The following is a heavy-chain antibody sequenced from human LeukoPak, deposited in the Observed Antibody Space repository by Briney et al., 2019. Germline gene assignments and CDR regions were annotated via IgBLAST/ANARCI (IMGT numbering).Heavy chain of an antibody. J-gene: IGHJ4*02. V-gene: IGHV1-2*02. Sequence: ASVKVSCKASGYTFTGYYMHWVRQAPGQGLEWMGWINPNSGGTNYAQKFQGRVTMTRDTSISTAYMELSRLRSDDTAVYYCARDYRAYTAMVTWFDYWGQGTLVTVSS. CDR2: INPNSGGT. CDR3: ARDYRAYTAMVTWFDY. D-gene: IGHD5-18*01. CDR1: GYTFTGYY.